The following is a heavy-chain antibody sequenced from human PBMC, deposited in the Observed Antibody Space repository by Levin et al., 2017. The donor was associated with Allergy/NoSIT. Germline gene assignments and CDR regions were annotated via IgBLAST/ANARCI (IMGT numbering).Heavy chain of an antibody. CDR3: AREDGSTFDF. Sequence: SETLSLTCTVSXXXXXGGXXXXXXXXXXPEKGLEWIGYIYYSGSTFYNPSLKSRLMISVDTSKNQFSLNVSSVTAADTAVYYCAREDGSTFDFWGQGALVTVAS. V-gene: IGHV4-31*03. D-gene: IGHD2-2*03. CDR1: XXXXXGGXXX. CDR2: IYYSGST. J-gene: IGHJ4*02.